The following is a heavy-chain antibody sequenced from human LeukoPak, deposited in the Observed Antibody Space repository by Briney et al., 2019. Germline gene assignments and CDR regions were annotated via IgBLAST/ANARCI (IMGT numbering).Heavy chain of an antibody. Sequence: SETLSLTCTVSGGSISNYYWSWIRQPPGKGLEWIGFIYYSGRTNYNPSLKSRVTISVDTSKSQFSLKLSSVTAADTAVYYCARAASYDYGDYYFDYWGQGTLVTVSS. CDR2: IYYSGRT. CDR1: GGSISNYY. J-gene: IGHJ4*02. D-gene: IGHD4-17*01. V-gene: IGHV4-59*01. CDR3: ARAASYDYGDYYFDY.